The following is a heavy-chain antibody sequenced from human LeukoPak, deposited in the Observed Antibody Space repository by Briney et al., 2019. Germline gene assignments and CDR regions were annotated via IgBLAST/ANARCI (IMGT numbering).Heavy chain of an antibody. CDR3: ARLYISASPPDSGSWPNDAFDI. Sequence: GESLKISCKGSGYSFTSYWIGWVRQMPGKGLEWMGIIYPGDSDTRYSPSFQGQVTISADKSISTAYLQWSSLKASDTAMYYCARLYISASPPDSGSWPNDAFDIWGQGTMVTVSS. CDR2: IYPGDSDT. V-gene: IGHV5-51*01. J-gene: IGHJ3*02. D-gene: IGHD6-13*01. CDR1: GYSFTSYW.